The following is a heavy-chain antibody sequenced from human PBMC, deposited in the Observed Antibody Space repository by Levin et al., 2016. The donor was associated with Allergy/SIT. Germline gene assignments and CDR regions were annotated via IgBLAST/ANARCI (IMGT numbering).Heavy chain of an antibody. D-gene: IGHD3-22*01. J-gene: IGHJ4*02. V-gene: IGHV5-10-1*01. Sequence: KVSCKGSGYSFTSYWISWVRQMPGKGLEWMGRIDPSDSYTNYSPSFQGHVTISADKSISTAYLQWSSLKASDTAMYYCARKGVGGSGYYRPFDYWGQGTLVTVSS. CDR1: GYSFTSYW. CDR3: ARKGVGGSGYYRPFDY. CDR2: IDPSDSYT.